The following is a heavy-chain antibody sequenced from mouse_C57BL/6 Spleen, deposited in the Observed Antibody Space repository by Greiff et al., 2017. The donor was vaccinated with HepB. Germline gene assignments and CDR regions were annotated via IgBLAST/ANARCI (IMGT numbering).Heavy chain of an antibody. CDR2: IDPSDSET. CDR3: EREGGNYQFAY. D-gene: IGHD2-1*01. V-gene: IGHV1-52*01. CDR1: GYTFTSYW. Sequence: QVQLQQPGAELVRPGSSVKLSCKASGYTFTSYWLHWVKQRPIQGLEWIGNIDPSDSETHSNQKFKDKATLTVDKSSSTAYMQLSSLTSGDSAVYYCEREGGNYQFAYWGQVALVTVAA. J-gene: IGHJ3*01.